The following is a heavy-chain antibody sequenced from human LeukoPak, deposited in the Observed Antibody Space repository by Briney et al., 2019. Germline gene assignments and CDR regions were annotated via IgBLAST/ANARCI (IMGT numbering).Heavy chain of an antibody. CDR3: AKGSGGYSYGTGASFDY. J-gene: IGHJ4*02. CDR2: ISSSSSYI. V-gene: IGHV3-21*04. CDR1: GFTFSSYS. D-gene: IGHD5-18*01. Sequence: GGSLRLSCAASGFTFSSYSMNWVRQAPGKGLEWVSSISSSSSYIYYADSVKGRFTISRDNSKNTLYLQMNSLRAEDTALYYCAKGSGGYSYGTGASFDYWGQGTLVTVSS.